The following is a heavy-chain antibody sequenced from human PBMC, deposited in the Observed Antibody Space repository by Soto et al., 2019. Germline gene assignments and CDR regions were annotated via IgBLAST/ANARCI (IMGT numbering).Heavy chain of an antibody. Sequence: SVKVSCKASGGTFSSYAISWVRQAPGQGLEWMGGIIPIFGTANYAQKFQGRVTITADESTSTAYMELSSLRSEDTAVYYCARSKGNQLLSFDYWGQGTLVTVSS. D-gene: IGHD2-2*01. CDR3: ARSKGNQLLSFDY. CDR1: GGTFSSYA. J-gene: IGHJ4*02. CDR2: IIPIFGTA. V-gene: IGHV1-69*13.